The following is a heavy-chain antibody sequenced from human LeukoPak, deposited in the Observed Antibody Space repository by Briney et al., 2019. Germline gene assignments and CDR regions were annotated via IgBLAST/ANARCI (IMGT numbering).Heavy chain of an antibody. V-gene: IGHV1-2*06. J-gene: IGHJ4*02. CDR1: GYTFTCYY. D-gene: IGHD5-18*01. CDR3: ARGARSHSYGYRDIDY. CDR2: INPNSGGT. Sequence: ASVKVSCKASGYTFTCYYMHWVRQAPGQGLEWMGRINPNSGGTNYAQKFQGRVTMTRDTSISTAYMELSRLRSDDTAVYYCARGARSHSYGYRDIDYWGQGTLVTVSS.